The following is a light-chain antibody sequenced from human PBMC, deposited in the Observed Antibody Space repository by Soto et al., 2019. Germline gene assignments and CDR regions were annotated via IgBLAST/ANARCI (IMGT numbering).Light chain of an antibody. CDR3: QQYDIWPPYT. CDR2: DAS. CDR1: QNIRSS. Sequence: EVVVTPSPASLAASPREKVTRPRRGSQNIRSSLAWYQQRPGQAPRLLIYDASTRATGIPPRFSGGGSGTEFTVTISSLQSEDFAIYYCQQYDIWPPYTFGQGTKVDIK. V-gene: IGKV3-15*01. J-gene: IGKJ2*01.